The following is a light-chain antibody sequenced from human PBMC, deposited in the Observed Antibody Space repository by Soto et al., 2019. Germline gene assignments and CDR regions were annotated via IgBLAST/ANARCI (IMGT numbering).Light chain of an antibody. CDR1: TGTVTSGHY. CDR2: DTS. CDR3: LLSYSGVVV. J-gene: IGLJ2*01. Sequence: QAVVTQEPSLTVSPGGTMILTCGSSTGTVTSGHYPYWFQQKPGQAPRTLIYDTSNKQSWTPARFSGSLLWGKAALTLSGAQPEDEAYYYCLLSYSGVVVIGGGTKLTVL. V-gene: IGLV7-46*01.